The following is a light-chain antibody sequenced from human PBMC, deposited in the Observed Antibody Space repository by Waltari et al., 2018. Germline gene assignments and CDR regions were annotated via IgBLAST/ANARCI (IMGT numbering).Light chain of an antibody. J-gene: IGLJ2*01. CDR1: TLADRY. Sequence: SYELTQSPSVSVSPGQTASISCSGDTLADRYVCWYQQKPGQSPVLVLHQDSKRPSGIPERFSGFNSGNTATLTISETQSMDEADYYCQAWDRNTYVVFGGGTKLTVL. CDR2: QDS. CDR3: QAWDRNTYVV. V-gene: IGLV3-1*01.